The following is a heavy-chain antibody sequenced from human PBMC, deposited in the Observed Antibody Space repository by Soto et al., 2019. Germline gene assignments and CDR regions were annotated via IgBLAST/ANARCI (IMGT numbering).Heavy chain of an antibody. Sequence: ASVKVSCKASGYTFTSYAMHWVRQAPGQRLEWMGWINAGNGNTKYSQKFQGRVTITRDTSASTAYMELSSLRSEDTAVYYCASAPDYYDSSGQADYWGQGTLVTVSS. CDR2: INAGNGNT. CDR3: ASAPDYYDSSGQADY. D-gene: IGHD3-22*01. V-gene: IGHV1-3*01. CDR1: GYTFTSYA. J-gene: IGHJ4*02.